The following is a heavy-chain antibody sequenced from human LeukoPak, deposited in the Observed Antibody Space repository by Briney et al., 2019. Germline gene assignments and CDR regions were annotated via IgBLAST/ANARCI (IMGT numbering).Heavy chain of an antibody. V-gene: IGHV3-66*01. Sequence: GGSLRLSCAASGFTVSSNYMSWVRQAPGKGLEWVSVIYSSGSTYYTDSVKGRFTISRDNSKNTLYLQMNSLRAEDTAVYYCARDLYDSSGYPWYWGQGTLVTVSS. CDR2: IYSSGST. J-gene: IGHJ4*02. D-gene: IGHD3-22*01. CDR1: GFTVSSNY. CDR3: ARDLYDSSGYPWY.